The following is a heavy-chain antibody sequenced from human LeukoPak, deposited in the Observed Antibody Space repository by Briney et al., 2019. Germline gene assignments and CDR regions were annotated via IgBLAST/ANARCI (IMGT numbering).Heavy chain of an antibody. Sequence: GGSLRLSCAASGFTVSSNYMSWVRQAPGKGLEWVSVIYSGGSTYYADSVKGRFTISRDNAKNSLYLQMNSLRAEDTAVYYCARTYGGNWVDYWGQGTLVTVSS. CDR2: IYSGGST. D-gene: IGHD4-23*01. J-gene: IGHJ4*02. V-gene: IGHV3-66*01. CDR1: GFTVSSNY. CDR3: ARTYGGNWVDY.